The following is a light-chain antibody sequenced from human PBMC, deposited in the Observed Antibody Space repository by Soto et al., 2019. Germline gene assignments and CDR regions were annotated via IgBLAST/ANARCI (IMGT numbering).Light chain of an antibody. V-gene: IGKV1-5*01. CDR1: QSISSW. CDR3: LQDNHFPYT. J-gene: IGKJ2*01. Sequence: DIQMTQSPSTLSASVGDRVTITCRASQSISSWLAWYQQKLGRAPNLLIYAASTLHTGVPSTFTGSGSGTDFTLTINDLQPEYFATYFCLQDNHFPYTFGYGTKVNIK. CDR2: AAS.